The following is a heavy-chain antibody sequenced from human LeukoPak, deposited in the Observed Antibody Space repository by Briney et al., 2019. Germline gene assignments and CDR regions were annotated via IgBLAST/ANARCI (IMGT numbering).Heavy chain of an antibody. D-gene: IGHD3-10*01. CDR2: ISSSSSYI. CDR1: GFTFSSYS. Sequence: GGSLRLSCAASGFTFSSYSMNWVRQAPGKGLEWVSSISSSSSYIYYADSLKGRFTISRDNAKNSLYLQMNSLRAEDTAVYYCAKNGSWYAFDIWGQGTMVTVSS. J-gene: IGHJ3*02. V-gene: IGHV3-21*01. CDR3: AKNGSWYAFDI.